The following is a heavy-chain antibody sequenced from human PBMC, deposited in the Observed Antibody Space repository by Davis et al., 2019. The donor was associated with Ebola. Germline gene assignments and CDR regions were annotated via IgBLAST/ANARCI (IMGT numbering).Heavy chain of an antibody. CDR1: GDRVPSAG. D-gene: IGHD5-12*01. Sequence: HSQTLSLTCAIYGDRVPSAGWNWSRQSPSRGLEWLGRTYYKSKWYNDYAVSVKSRITINPDTSKNQFSLQLKSVTPEDTAVYYCARGWMKGHLDYWGQGTLVTVSS. CDR2: TYYKSKWYN. V-gene: IGHV6-1*01. CDR3: ARGWMKGHLDY. J-gene: IGHJ4*02.